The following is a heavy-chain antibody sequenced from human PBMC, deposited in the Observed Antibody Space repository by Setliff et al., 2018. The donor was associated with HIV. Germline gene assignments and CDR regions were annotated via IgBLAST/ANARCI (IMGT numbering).Heavy chain of an antibody. D-gene: IGHD6-6*01. J-gene: IGHJ1*01. Sequence: ASVKVSCKASGYAFTGYFLHWVRQAPGQGLEWMGRINPHNAAADYSQIFQGRVTMTRDTSIGTVYLELSRLKFNDTAVYYCARDPAPSSSASYFQHWGQGTPVTVS. V-gene: IGHV1-2*06. CDR1: GYAFTGYF. CDR3: ARDPAPSSSASYFQH. CDR2: INPHNAAA.